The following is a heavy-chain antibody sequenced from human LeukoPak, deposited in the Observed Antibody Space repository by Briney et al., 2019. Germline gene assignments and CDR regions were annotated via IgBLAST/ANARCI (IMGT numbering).Heavy chain of an antibody. Sequence: GGSLRLSCAASRFTFNSYAMSWVRQAPGKGLEWVSVIGGSNGITFYVGSVKGRFTISRDNSKDTLYLQMNSLRAEDTAVYYCAKNKNSGWGSFDYGGQGPLVPVSS. D-gene: IGHD5-12*01. CDR2: IGGSNGIT. V-gene: IGHV3-23*01. CDR3: AKNKNSGWGSFDY. CDR1: RFTFNSYA. J-gene: IGHJ4*02.